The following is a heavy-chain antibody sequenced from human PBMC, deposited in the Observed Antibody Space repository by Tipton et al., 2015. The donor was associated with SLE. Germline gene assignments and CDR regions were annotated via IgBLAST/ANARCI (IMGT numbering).Heavy chain of an antibody. CDR3: ARGRIAVAGNHFDY. Sequence: TLSLTCAVYGRSFSSYYWSWIRQPPGKGLEWIGEINHGGVTNYNPSLKSRVTISVDTSKNQFSLKLSSVTAADTAVYYCARGRIAVAGNHFDYWGQGTLVTVSS. CDR2: INHGGVT. J-gene: IGHJ4*02. V-gene: IGHV4-34*01. D-gene: IGHD6-19*01. CDR1: GRSFSSYY.